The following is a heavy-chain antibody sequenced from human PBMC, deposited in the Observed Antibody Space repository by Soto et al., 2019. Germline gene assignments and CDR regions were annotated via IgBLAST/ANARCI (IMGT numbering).Heavy chain of an antibody. J-gene: IGHJ3*02. V-gene: IGHV3-7*01. CDR3: GGREWAFDI. D-gene: IGHD2-8*01. CDR1: GFTFSNYW. Sequence: EVQLVESGGGLVQPGGSLRLSCAASGFTFSNYWMSWVRQAPGKGLEWVGNINQDGSEKYYVDSVKGRFTVSRDNAKNSLYLQMNSLRVEDTAGYYWGGREWAFDIWGQWTMVTVSS. CDR2: INQDGSEK.